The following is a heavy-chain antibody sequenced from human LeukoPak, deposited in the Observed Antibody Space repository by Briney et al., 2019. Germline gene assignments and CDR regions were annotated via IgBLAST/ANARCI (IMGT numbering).Heavy chain of an antibody. V-gene: IGHV3-7*01. Sequence: GGSLRLSCAASAFTFSSSWVSWVRQAPGKGLEWVANIKQDGSEKYYVDSVKGRFTISRDNAKNSLYLQMNSLRAEDTAVYYCLAGGNWGQGTLVTVPS. J-gene: IGHJ4*02. CDR3: LAGGN. CDR2: IKQDGSEK. CDR1: AFTFSSSW. D-gene: IGHD3-16*01.